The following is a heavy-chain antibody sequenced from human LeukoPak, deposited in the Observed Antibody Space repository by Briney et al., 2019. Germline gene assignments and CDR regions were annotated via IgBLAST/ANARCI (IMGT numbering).Heavy chain of an antibody. J-gene: IGHJ4*02. V-gene: IGHV4-59*11. CDR1: GGSISGHY. CDR3: ARNKPQGGFDY. CDR2: TYSLGST. Sequence: PSETLSLTCTVSGGSISGHYWSWIRQPPGKGLEWIGYTYSLGSTSYNPSLKSRVTISVDTSQNQFSLKLTSITAADTALYYCARNKPQGGFDYWGQGTLVTASS. D-gene: IGHD1-14*01.